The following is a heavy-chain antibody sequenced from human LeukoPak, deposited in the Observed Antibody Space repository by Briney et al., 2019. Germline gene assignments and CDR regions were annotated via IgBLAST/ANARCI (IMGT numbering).Heavy chain of an antibody. V-gene: IGHV3-21*04. CDR2: ISSSSSYI. CDR3: AKCRSLSPASATNY. D-gene: IGHD2-15*01. J-gene: IGHJ4*02. Sequence: GGSLRLSCAASGFTSSSYSMNWVRQAPGKGLEWVSSISSSSSYIYYADSVKGRFTISRDDSKNTLYLQMNSLRAEDMAVYYCAKCRSLSPASATNYWGQGTLVTVSS. CDR1: GFTSSSYS.